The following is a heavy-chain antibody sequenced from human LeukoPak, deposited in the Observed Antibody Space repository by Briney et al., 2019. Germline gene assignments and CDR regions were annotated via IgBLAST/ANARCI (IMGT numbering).Heavy chain of an antibody. J-gene: IGHJ3*02. V-gene: IGHV1-18*01. CDR3: ARVLVVTATLAFDI. CDR2: ISAYNGNT. D-gene: IGHD2-21*02. CDR1: GYTLTSYG. Sequence: ASVKVSCKASGYTLTSYGISWVRQAPGQGLEWMGWISAYNGNTNYAQKLQGRVTMTTDTSTSTAYMELRSLRSDDTAVYYCARVLVVTATLAFDIWGQGTMVTVSS.